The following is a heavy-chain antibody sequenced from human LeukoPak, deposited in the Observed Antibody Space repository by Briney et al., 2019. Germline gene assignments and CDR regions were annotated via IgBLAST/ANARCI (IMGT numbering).Heavy chain of an antibody. J-gene: IGHJ6*03. CDR1: GYTFTGYY. CDR2: INPNSGGT. Sequence: ASVKVSCKASGYTFTGYYMHWVRQAPGQGLEWMGWINPNSGGTNYAQKFQGRVTMTRDTSISTAYMELSRLRSDDTAVYYCARAVGYFYYMDVWGKGTAVTVSS. V-gene: IGHV1-2*02. CDR3: ARAVGYFYYMDV. D-gene: IGHD3-16*01.